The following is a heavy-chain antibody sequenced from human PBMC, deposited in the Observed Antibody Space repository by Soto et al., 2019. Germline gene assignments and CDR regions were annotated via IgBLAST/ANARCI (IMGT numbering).Heavy chain of an antibody. CDR1: GYTHTELS. CDR3: ATDRGPYSGSYYDDY. D-gene: IGHD1-26*01. J-gene: IGHJ4*02. V-gene: IGHV1-24*01. Sequence: GASVKVSCTVSGYTHTELSIHWVRQAPGKGLEWMGGFDPEDGETIYAQKFQGRVTMTEDTSTDTAYMELSSLRSEDTAVYYCATDRGPYSGSYYDDYWGQGTLVTVSS. CDR2: FDPEDGET.